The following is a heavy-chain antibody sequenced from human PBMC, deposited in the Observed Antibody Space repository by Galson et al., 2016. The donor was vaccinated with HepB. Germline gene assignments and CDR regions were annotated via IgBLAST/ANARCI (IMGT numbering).Heavy chain of an antibody. Sequence: TLSLTCTVSGDSISSDAVYWNWIRQPAGKGLEWIGRTYASGYANYNPSLKSRVTISVDTSKNQFPLRLTSVTAADTGVYYCSAYFSGLDVWGRGTTVTVSS. CDR1: GDSISSDAVY. J-gene: IGHJ6*04. CDR2: TYASGYA. CDR3: SAYFSGLDV. V-gene: IGHV4-61*02. D-gene: IGHD2/OR15-2a*01.